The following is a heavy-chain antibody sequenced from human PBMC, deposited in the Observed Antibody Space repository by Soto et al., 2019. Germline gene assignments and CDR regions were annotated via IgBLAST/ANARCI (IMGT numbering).Heavy chain of an antibody. CDR3: ARSAQWDGFDP. D-gene: IGHD2-8*01. Sequence: QVQLQESGPGLVRPSQTLCLTCTVSAGSISTFNYYWSWIRQHPEKGLEWIGYISYSGSTFYHSSLKSRVTISLDTSKKQFSLTLTSVTAADTAVYYCARSAQWDGFDPWGQGTMVTVSS. CDR1: AGSISTFNYY. CDR2: ISYSGST. V-gene: IGHV4-31*03. J-gene: IGHJ3*01.